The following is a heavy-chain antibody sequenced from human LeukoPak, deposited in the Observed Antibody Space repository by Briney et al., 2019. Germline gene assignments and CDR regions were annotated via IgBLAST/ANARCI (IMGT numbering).Heavy chain of an antibody. J-gene: IGHJ4*02. CDR1: GGSFSGYY. D-gene: IGHD3-16*02. CDR3: ARAGKYDYVWGSYRYLFDY. CDR2: INHSGST. Sequence: SETLSLTCAVYGGSFSGYYWSWIRQPPGKGLEWIGEINHSGSTNYNPPPKSRVTISVDTSKNQFSLKLSSVIAADTAVYYCARAGKYDYVWGSYRYLFDYWGQGTLVTVSS. V-gene: IGHV4-34*01.